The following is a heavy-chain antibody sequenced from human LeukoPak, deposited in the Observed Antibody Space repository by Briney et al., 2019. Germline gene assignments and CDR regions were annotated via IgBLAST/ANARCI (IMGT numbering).Heavy chain of an antibody. V-gene: IGHV4-59*12. J-gene: IGHJ4*02. CDR3: ARDATAGNFDY. CDR2: IYYTGST. D-gene: IGHD6-13*01. Sequence: SETLSLTCTVSGGSMSSYYWSWIRQPPGKGLEYIGYIYYTGSTYYDPSLKSRVTISVDTSKRQFSLRLSSVSAADTAVYYCARDATAGNFDYWGQGTLVTVSS. CDR1: GGSMSSYY.